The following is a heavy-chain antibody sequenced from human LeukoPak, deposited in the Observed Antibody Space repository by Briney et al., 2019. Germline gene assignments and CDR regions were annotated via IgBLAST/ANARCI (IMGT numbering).Heavy chain of an antibody. CDR1: GFTFSSYA. Sequence: PGGSLRLSCAASGFTFSSYAMSWVRQAPGKGLEWVSAISGSGGSTYYADSVKGRFTICRDNSKNTLYLQMNSLRAEDTAVYYCAKDRLLAPSFFYYYGMDVWGQGTTVTVSS. CDR3: AKDRLLAPSFFYYYGMDV. D-gene: IGHD2-15*01. V-gene: IGHV3-23*01. J-gene: IGHJ6*02. CDR2: ISGSGGST.